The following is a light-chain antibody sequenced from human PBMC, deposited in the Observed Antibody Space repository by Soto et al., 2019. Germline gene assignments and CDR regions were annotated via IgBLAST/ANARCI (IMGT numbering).Light chain of an antibody. J-gene: IGKJ1*01. CDR1: QSISTW. V-gene: IGKV1-5*03. CDR3: QQYNSYSPT. Sequence: DIQMTQSPSTLSASVGDRVTITCRASQSISTWLAWYQQEPGKAPKLLIHKASSLQSGVPSRFRGSGSGTDLTLTISSLHPDDLATYYCQQYNSYSPTFGQGTRVEIK. CDR2: KAS.